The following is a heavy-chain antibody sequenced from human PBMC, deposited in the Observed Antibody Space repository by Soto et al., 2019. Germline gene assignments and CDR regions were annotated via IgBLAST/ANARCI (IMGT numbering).Heavy chain of an antibody. D-gene: IGHD3-3*01. CDR1: GGTFSSYA. J-gene: IGHJ4*02. CDR3: ARDFAYFDS. Sequence: ASVKVSCKASGGTFSSYAISWVRQAPGQGLEWMGGIIPIFGTANYAQKFQGRVTITADESTSTAYMDSVTAADTAVYFCARDFAYFDSWGQGTLVTVSS. V-gene: IGHV1-69*13. CDR2: IIPIFGTA.